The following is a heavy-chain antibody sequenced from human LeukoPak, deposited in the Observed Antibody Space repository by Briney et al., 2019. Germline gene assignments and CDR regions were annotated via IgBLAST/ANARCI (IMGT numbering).Heavy chain of an antibody. D-gene: IGHD6-25*01. CDR3: ARHVFAATDYFDY. CDR2: IYYSGST. Sequence: SETLSLTCTVSGGSISSSGYYWGWIRQPPGKGLEWIGSIYYSGSTYYNPSLKSRVTISVDTSKNQFSLKLSSVTAADTAVYYCARHVFAATDYFDYWGQGTLVTVSS. V-gene: IGHV4-39*01. J-gene: IGHJ4*02. CDR1: GGSISSSGYY.